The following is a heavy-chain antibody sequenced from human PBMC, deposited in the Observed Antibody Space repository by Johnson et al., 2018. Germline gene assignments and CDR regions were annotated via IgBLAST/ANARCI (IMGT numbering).Heavy chain of an antibody. CDR3: AKEKADSSGYYYYYYGMDV. CDR2: ISSSSSYI. J-gene: IGHJ6*02. CDR1: GFTFSSYS. D-gene: IGHD3-22*01. Sequence: VQLVESGGGLVKPGGSXRLSCAASGFTFSSYSMNWVRQAPGKGLEWVSSISSSSSYIYSADSVKGRLTISRDNAKNSRYLQMNSRRAEDTGGDYCAKEKADSSGYYYYYYGMDVWGQGTTVTVSS. V-gene: IGHV3-21*01.